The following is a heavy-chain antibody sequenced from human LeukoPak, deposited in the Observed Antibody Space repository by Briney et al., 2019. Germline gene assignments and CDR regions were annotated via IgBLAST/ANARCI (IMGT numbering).Heavy chain of an antibody. CDR2: IYHSGST. J-gene: IGHJ6*03. D-gene: IGHD2-2*01. V-gene: IGHV4-38-2*02. Sequence: SETLSLTCTVSGYSISSGYYWGWIRQPPGKGLEWIGSIYHSGSTYYNPSLKSRVTISVDTSKNQFSLQLSSVTAADTAVYYCARDGCSSTSCYFIYYYYMDVWGKGTTVTVSS. CDR1: GYSISSGYY. CDR3: ARDGCSSTSCYFIYYYYMDV.